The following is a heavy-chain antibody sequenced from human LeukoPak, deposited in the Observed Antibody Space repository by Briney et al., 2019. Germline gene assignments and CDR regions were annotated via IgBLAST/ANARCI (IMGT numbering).Heavy chain of an antibody. J-gene: IGHJ4*02. CDR3: ARDRFHYSDY. CDR2: ISYDGSNK. CDR1: GFTFSSYA. V-gene: IGHV3-30-3*01. Sequence: GGSLRLSCAASGFTFSSYAMHWVRQAPGKGLEWVAVISYDGSNKYYADSVKGRFTISRDNSKNTLYLQMNSLRAEDTAVYYCARDRFHYSDYWGQGTLVTVSS.